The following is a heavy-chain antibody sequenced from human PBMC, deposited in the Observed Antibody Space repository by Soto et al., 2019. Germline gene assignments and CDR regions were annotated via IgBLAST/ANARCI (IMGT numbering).Heavy chain of an antibody. J-gene: IGHJ4*02. D-gene: IGHD4-17*01. CDR1: GGSISSYY. Sequence: QVQLQESGPGLVKPSETLSLTCTVSGGSISSYYWSWIRQPPGKGLEWIGYIHYSGSTNYNPSLKRPVPRSVDPSMNQFSLKLTSVTAAHTAVSYCARRYGDHFDYWGQGPLVTVSS. V-gene: IGHV4-59*01. CDR3: ARRYGDHFDY. CDR2: IHYSGST.